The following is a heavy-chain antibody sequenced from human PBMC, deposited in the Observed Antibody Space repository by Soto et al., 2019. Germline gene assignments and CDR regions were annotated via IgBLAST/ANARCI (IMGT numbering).Heavy chain of an antibody. D-gene: IGHD5-12*01. V-gene: IGHV3-11*01. CDR3: ARDPSGHAFPVYGYSEL. Sequence: QVQLVESGGGLVKPGGSLRLSCAASGFRFSDYYMGWIRQAPGKGLEWLAHVTSEGRTDYDADSVKGRFTSSRDNAQKSLDRQMNSLRVEATAVYYGARDPSGHAFPVYGYSELWGQGTLVTVSS. J-gene: IGHJ4*02. CDR2: VTSEGRTD. CDR1: GFRFSDYY.